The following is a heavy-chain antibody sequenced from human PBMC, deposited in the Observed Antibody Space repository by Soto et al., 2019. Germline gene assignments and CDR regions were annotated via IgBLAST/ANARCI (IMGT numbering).Heavy chain of an antibody. J-gene: IGHJ6*02. D-gene: IGHD3-3*01. Sequence: GGSLRLSCAASGFTFSDYYMTWIRQAPGKGLEWVSYINSRGDTMYYADSVKGRFTISRDNAKNSLSLQMNSLRAEDAAVYYCARSIDFWSHMGVWGQGTTVTVSS. CDR1: GFTFSDYY. CDR2: INSRGDTM. CDR3: ARSIDFWSHMGV. V-gene: IGHV3-11*01.